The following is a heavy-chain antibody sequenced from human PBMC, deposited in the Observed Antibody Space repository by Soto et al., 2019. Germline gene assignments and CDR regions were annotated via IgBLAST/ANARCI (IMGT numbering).Heavy chain of an antibody. D-gene: IGHD5-12*01. CDR3: AKANSGYGSFDH. CDR1: GGSISSSSYY. CDR2: IYYSGST. J-gene: IGHJ4*02. Sequence: ASETLSLTCTVSGGSISSSSYYWGWIRQPPGKGLEWIGSIYYSGSTYYNPSLKSRVTISVDTSKNQFSLNLSSVTAADTAMYYCAKANSGYGSFDHWGQGMLVTVSS. V-gene: IGHV4-39*01.